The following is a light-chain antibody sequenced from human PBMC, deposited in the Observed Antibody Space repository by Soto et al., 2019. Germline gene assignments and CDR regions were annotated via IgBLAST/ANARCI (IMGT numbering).Light chain of an antibody. V-gene: IGKV3-20*01. Sequence: EIVLTQSPGTLSLTAGERATLSCRASQRVSSSCLAWYQQKPGQAPRLLIYGVSTRAPGIPDRFSGSGSGTDFTLTITRLEPKDFAVYYCHQYGSSPRTFGQGTKVEIK. J-gene: IGKJ1*01. CDR2: GVS. CDR3: HQYGSSPRT. CDR1: QRVSSSC.